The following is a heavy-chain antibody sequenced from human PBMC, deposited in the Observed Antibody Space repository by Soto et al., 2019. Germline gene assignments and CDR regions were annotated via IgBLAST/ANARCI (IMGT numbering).Heavy chain of an antibody. CDR2: ISAYNGNT. CDR3: ARDPYGSGSYYFDY. Sequence: RASVKVSCKASGYTFTSYGISWVRQAPGQGLEWMGWISAYNGNTNYAQKLQGRVTMTTDTSTSTAYMELRSLRSDDTAVYYCARDPYGSGSYYFDYWGQGTLVTVSS. CDR1: GYTFTSYG. J-gene: IGHJ4*02. V-gene: IGHV1-18*01. D-gene: IGHD3-10*01.